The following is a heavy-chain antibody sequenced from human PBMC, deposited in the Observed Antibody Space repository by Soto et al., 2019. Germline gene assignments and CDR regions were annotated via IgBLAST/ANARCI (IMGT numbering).Heavy chain of an antibody. J-gene: IGHJ6*02. CDR2: IYHSGST. CDR3: ARHTIGYCSSTSCYFPPGYYYYGMDV. Sequence: PSETLSLTCAVSGGSISSSNWWSWVRQPPGKGLEWIGEIYHSGSTNYNPSLKSRVTISVDKSKNQFSLKLSSVTAADTAVYYCARHTIGYCSSTSCYFPPGYYYYGMDVWGQGTTVTVSS. D-gene: IGHD2-2*01. CDR1: GGSISSSNW. V-gene: IGHV4-4*02.